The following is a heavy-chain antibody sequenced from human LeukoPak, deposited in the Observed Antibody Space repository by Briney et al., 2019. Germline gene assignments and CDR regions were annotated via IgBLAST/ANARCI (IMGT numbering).Heavy chain of an antibody. CDR1: GYTFTSYD. V-gene: IGHV1-8*03. Sequence: ASVKVSCKASGYTFTSYDINWARQATGQGLEWMGWMNPNSGNTGYAQKFQGRVTITRNTSISTAYMELSSLRSEDTAVYYCARGPLGSRWWYAFDIWGQGTMVTVSS. D-gene: IGHD2-15*01. J-gene: IGHJ3*02. CDR2: MNPNSGNT. CDR3: ARGPLGSRWWYAFDI.